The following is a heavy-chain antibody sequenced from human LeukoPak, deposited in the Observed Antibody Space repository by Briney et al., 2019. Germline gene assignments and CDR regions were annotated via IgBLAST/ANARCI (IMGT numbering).Heavy chain of an antibody. CDR3: AREGGAPGHTNEFDY. CDR1: GITPFH. D-gene: IGHD1-1*01. V-gene: IGHV4-59*01. Sequence: PSETLSLTCSVSGITPFHWSWIRQTPGKGLEWIGHITFTGNTNYNPSLKSRVTISLGTSNNQSSLELKAVTAADTAVYYCAREGGAPGHTNEFDYWGQGILVTVSS. CDR2: ITFTGNT. J-gene: IGHJ4*02.